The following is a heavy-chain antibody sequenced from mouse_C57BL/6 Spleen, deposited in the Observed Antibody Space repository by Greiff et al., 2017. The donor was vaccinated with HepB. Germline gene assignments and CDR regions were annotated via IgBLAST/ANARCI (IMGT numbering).Heavy chain of an antibody. D-gene: IGHD1-1*01. Sequence: EVQLQQSGAELVRPGASVKLSCTASGFNIKDYYMHWVKQRPEQGLEWIGRIDPEDGDTEYAPKFQGKATMTADTSSNTAYLQLSSLTSEDTAVYYCTTRTVVATDYFDYWGHSTTLTVSS. CDR2: IDPEDGDT. CDR1: GFNIKDYY. V-gene: IGHV14-1*01. CDR3: TTRTVVATDYFDY. J-gene: IGHJ2*01.